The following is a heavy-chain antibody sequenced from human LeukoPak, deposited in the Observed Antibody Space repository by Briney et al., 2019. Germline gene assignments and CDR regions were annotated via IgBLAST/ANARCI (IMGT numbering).Heavy chain of an antibody. CDR1: GGSISSSSYY. J-gene: IGHJ4*02. CDR3: ARVGYDILTGYYRAFDY. Sequence: SETLSLTCTVSGGSISSSSYYWGWIRQPPGKGLEWIGSIYYSGSTYYNPSLRSRVTISVDTSKNQFSLKLSSVTAADTAVYYCARVGYDILTGYYRAFDYWGQGTLVTVSS. D-gene: IGHD3-9*01. V-gene: IGHV4-39*01. CDR2: IYYSGST.